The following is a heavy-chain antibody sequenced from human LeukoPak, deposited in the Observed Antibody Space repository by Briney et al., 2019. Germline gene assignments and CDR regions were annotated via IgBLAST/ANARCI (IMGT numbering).Heavy chain of an antibody. CDR2: ISYDGSNK. CDR3: AKDWGNWGYGYYFDH. CDR1: GFTFSTYG. J-gene: IGHJ4*02. V-gene: IGHV3-30*18. D-gene: IGHD7-27*01. Sequence: GGSLRLSCAASGFTFSTYGMHWVRQAPGKGLEWVAVISYDGSNKYYADSVKGGFIISRDNSKNTLYLQMNSLRAEDTAVYYCAKDWGNWGYGYYFDHWGQGTLVTVSS.